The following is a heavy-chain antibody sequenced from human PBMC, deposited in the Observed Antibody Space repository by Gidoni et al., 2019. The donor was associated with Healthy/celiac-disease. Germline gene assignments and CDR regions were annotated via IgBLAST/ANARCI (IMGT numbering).Heavy chain of an antibody. J-gene: IGHJ6*02. V-gene: IGHV3-9*01. CDR1: GFTFDDYA. D-gene: IGHD1-7*01. CDR3: AKVLELQSGYYYYGMDV. Sequence: EVQLVESGGGLVQPGRSLRLSCAASGFTFDDYAMHWVRQAPGKGLEWVSGISWNSGSIGYADSVKGRFTISRDNAKNSLYLQMNSLRAEDTALYYCAKVLELQSGYYYYGMDVWGQGTTVTVSS. CDR2: ISWNSGSI.